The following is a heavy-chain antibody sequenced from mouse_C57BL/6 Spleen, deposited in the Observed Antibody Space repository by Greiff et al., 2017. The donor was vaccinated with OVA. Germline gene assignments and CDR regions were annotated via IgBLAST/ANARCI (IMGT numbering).Heavy chain of an antibody. Sequence: VQLQQPGAELVKPGASVKLSCKASGYTFTSYWMHWVKQRPGQGLEWIGMIHPNSGSTNYNEKFKSKATLTVDKSSSTAYMQLSSLTSEDSAVYYCARSDTTVVAGYYFDYWGQGTTLTVSS. CDR2: IHPNSGST. J-gene: IGHJ2*01. V-gene: IGHV1-64*01. D-gene: IGHD1-1*01. CDR1: GYTFTSYW. CDR3: ARSDTTVVAGYYFDY.